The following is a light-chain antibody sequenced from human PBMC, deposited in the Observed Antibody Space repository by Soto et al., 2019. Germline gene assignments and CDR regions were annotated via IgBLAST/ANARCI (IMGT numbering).Light chain of an antibody. J-gene: IGKJ2*01. Sequence: DIQMTQSPSSLSAYVGDRVTITCRASQGISNYLAWYQQKPGKIPNVLIYAASTLQSGVPSRFSVSGSGTDFSLTISSLQPEDVATYYCQKYNSAPYTFGQGTRLEIK. CDR2: AAS. V-gene: IGKV1-27*01. CDR3: QKYNSAPYT. CDR1: QGISNY.